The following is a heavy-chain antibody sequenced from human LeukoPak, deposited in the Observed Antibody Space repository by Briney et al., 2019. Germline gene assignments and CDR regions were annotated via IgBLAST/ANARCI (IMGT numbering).Heavy chain of an antibody. CDR2: ISGSGGST. D-gene: IGHD6-13*01. CDR3: AKSPGKVGSSVDY. Sequence: GGSLRLSCAASGFTFSSHNMVWVRQAPGKGLEWVSAISGSGGSTYYADSVKGRFTISRDNSKNTLYLQMNSLRAEDTAVYYCAKSPGKVGSSVDYWGQGTLVTVSS. V-gene: IGHV3-23*01. J-gene: IGHJ4*02. CDR1: GFTFSSHN.